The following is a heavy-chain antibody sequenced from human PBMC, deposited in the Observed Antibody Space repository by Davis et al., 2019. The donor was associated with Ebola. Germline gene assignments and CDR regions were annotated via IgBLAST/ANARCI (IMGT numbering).Heavy chain of an antibody. J-gene: IGHJ4*02. V-gene: IGHV1-18*01. CDR2: ISAYNGNT. CDR3: ARNGVAAGTGFDS. Sequence: ASVKVSCKASGYSFKNYAISWVRQAPGQGLEWMGWISAYNGNTNYAQKVQGRVTMTTDTSTGTAYLDLRSLRSDDTAVYYCARNGVAAGTGFDSWGQGTLVTVSS. CDR1: GYSFKNYA. D-gene: IGHD6-13*01.